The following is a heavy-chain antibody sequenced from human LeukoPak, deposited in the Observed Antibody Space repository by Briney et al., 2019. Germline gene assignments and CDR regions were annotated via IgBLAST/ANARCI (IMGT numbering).Heavy chain of an antibody. V-gene: IGHV4-59*01. CDR2: IYYSGST. CDR1: GGSISSYY. Sequence: SETPSLTGTVSGGSISSYYWSLIRSPPGKGLEWIGYIYYSGSTNYNPSLKTRVTISVDTSKNQFSLKLSSVTAADTAVYYCARTQWEPPGFDYWGQGTLVTVSS. CDR3: ARTQWEPPGFDY. J-gene: IGHJ4*02. D-gene: IGHD1-26*01.